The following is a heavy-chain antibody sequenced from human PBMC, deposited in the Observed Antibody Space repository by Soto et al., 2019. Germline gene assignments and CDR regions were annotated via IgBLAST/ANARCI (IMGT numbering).Heavy chain of an antibody. J-gene: IGHJ4*02. CDR2: ISGSGGST. V-gene: IGHV3-23*01. D-gene: IGHD3-9*01. CDR1: AFTFSSYA. Sequence: EVQLLESGGGLVQPGGSLRLSCTSSAFTFSSYAMSWVRQAPEKGLEWVSAISGSGGSTYYADSVKGRFTISRDNSKNSLDLQMNSLRAEDTEVYYCAKDTRGGDWLRIPFDSWGKGSLVTVSS. CDR3: AKDTRGGDWLRIPFDS.